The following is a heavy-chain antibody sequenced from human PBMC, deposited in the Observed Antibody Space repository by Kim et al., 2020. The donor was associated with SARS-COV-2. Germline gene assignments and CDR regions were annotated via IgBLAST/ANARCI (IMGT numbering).Heavy chain of an antibody. CDR3: ARGPLVPYDSSVPFDY. Sequence: ASVKVSCKASGYTFTSYDINWVRQATGQGLEWMGWMNPNSGNTGYAQKFQGRVTMTRNTSISTAYMELSSLRSEDTAVYYCARGPLVPYDSSVPFDYWGQGTLVTVSS. D-gene: IGHD3-22*01. CDR2: MNPNSGNT. J-gene: IGHJ4*02. V-gene: IGHV1-8*01. CDR1: GYTFTSYD.